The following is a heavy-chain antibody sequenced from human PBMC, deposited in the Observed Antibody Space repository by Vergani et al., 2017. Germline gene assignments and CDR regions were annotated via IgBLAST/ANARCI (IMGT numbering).Heavy chain of an antibody. J-gene: IGHJ5*02. CDR1: GCSISSGGYP. Sequence: QLQLQESGSGLVKPSQTLSLTCAVSGCSISSGGYPWSWLRQPPGKGLEWIWYIYHSGSNYYNPSLKSLVNIPGDTSKNQFSLKLNSVTAADTAVYYCGRVGDLYGLGSRLLDLWGQGILVTVSS. CDR2: IYHSGSN. V-gene: IGHV4-30-2*01. CDR3: GRVGDLYGLGSRLLDL. D-gene: IGHD3-10*01.